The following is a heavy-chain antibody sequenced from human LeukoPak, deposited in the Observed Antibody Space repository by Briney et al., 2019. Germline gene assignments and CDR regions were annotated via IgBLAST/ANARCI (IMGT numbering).Heavy chain of an antibody. Sequence: SVKVSCKASGCTFTSYAISWVRQAPGQGLEWMGRIIPIFGTANYAQKFQGRVTITADKSTSTAYMELSSLRSEDTAVYYCARPYCSGGSCSPGYYGMDVWGKGTTVTVSS. V-gene: IGHV1-69*06. CDR2: IIPIFGTA. CDR3: ARPYCSGGSCSPGYYGMDV. CDR1: GCTFTSYA. D-gene: IGHD2-15*01. J-gene: IGHJ6*04.